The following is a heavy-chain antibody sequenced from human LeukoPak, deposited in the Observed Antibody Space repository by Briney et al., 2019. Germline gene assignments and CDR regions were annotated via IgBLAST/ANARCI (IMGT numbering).Heavy chain of an antibody. Sequence: ASVKVSCKASGYTFTGYYMHWVRQAPGQGLEWMGWINPNSGGTNCAQKFQGRVTMTWDTSISTAYMELSSLRSDDTAVYYCTSDTYYYDSTGLGHWFDPWGQGTLVTVSS. CDR2: INPNSGGT. V-gene: IGHV1-2*02. CDR1: GYTFTGYY. D-gene: IGHD3-22*01. CDR3: TSDTYYYDSTGLGHWFDP. J-gene: IGHJ5*02.